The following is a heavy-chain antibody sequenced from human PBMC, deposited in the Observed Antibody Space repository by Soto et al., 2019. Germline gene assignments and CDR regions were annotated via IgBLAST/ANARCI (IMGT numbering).Heavy chain of an antibody. CDR3: ASPTLDYYYYYGLDD. J-gene: IGHJ6*02. CDR1: GGTFRSYA. CDR2: IIPIFGTA. Sequence: QVQLVQSGAEVKKPGSSVKVSCKASGGTFRSYAISWVRQAPGQGLEWMGGIIPIFGTANYAQKFQGRVTITADKSTSTAYMELSSLRSDDTAVYYCASPTLDYYYYYGLDDWGQGTTVTVSS. V-gene: IGHV1-69*14.